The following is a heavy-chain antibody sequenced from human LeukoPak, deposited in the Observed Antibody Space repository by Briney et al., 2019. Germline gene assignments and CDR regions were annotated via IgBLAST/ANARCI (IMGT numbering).Heavy chain of an antibody. D-gene: IGHD6-13*01. CDR2: ISYDGSNK. J-gene: IGHJ6*02. CDR3: AKILGGSSWYRAWVGYYYGMDV. V-gene: IGHV3-30*18. Sequence: GGSLRRSCAASGFTFSSYGMHWVRQAPGKGLEWVAVISYDGSNKYYADSVKGRFTISRDNSKNTLYLQMNSLRAEDTAVYYCAKILGGSSWYRAWVGYYYGMDVWGQGTTVTVSS. CDR1: GFTFSSYG.